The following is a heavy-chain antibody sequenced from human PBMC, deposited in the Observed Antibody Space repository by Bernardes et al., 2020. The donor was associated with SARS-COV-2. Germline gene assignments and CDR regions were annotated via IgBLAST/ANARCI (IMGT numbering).Heavy chain of an antibody. V-gene: IGHV3-23*01. Sequence: GGSLRLSCAASGFTFSSYAMSWVRQAPGKGLEWVSAISCSGGSTYYADSVKGRFTISRDNSKNTLYLQMNSLRAEDTAVYYCAKWLGYSPLSGDYWGQGTLVTVSS. CDR3: AKWLGYSPLSGDY. CDR1: GFTFSSYA. D-gene: IGHD6-13*01. CDR2: ISCSGGST. J-gene: IGHJ4*02.